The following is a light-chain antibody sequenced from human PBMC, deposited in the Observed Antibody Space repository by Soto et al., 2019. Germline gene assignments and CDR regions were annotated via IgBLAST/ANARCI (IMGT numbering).Light chain of an antibody. J-gene: IGLJ3*02. CDR3: QVWDSSSDHWV. V-gene: IGLV3-21*02. CDR2: DDS. CDR1: NLGTKS. Sequence: SSELSQPPSVSLAPGQAAIMTCAGNNLGTKSVHWYQQKSGQAPVLVVSDDSERPSGIPERFSGSNSGNTATLTISRVEVGDEGDYYCQVWDSSSDHWVFGGGTKLTVL.